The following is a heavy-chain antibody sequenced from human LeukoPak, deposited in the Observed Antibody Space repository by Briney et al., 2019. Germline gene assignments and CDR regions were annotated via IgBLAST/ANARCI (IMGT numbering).Heavy chain of an antibody. V-gene: IGHV1-8*01. CDR2: MNPNSGNT. CDR3: ATSRIAAAGLFDY. J-gene: IGHJ4*02. D-gene: IGHD6-13*01. Sequence: ASVKVSCKASGYTFTNYGISWVRQAPGQGLEWMGWMNPNSGNTGYAQKFQGRVTITRNTSISTAYMELSSLRSEDTAVYYCATSRIAAAGLFDYWGQGTLVTVSS. CDR1: GYTFTNYG.